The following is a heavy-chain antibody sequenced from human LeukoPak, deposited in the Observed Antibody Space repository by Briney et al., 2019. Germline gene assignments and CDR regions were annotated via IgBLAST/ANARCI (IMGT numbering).Heavy chain of an antibody. CDR1: GGSICSYY. V-gene: IGHV4-4*07. CDR3: ARNFGWRPTVSAFDI. J-gene: IGHJ3*02. CDR2: IYTSGST. Sequence: SETLSLTCNVSGGSICSYYWSWIRQPAGKGLEWIGRIYTSGSTNYNPSLKSRVTMSVDTSKNQFSLRLSSVTAADTAVYYCARNFGWRPTVSAFDIWGQGTMVTVSS. D-gene: IGHD3-16*01.